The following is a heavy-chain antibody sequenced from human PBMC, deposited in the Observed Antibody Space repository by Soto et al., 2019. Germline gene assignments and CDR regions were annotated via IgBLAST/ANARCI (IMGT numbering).Heavy chain of an antibody. CDR2: IYYSGSA. V-gene: IGHV4-39*01. Sequence: SETLSLTCTVSGGSISRSGYYWGWIRQPPGKGLEWIGSIYYSGSAYYNPSLKSRVTISVDTSKNQFSLKLSSVTAADTAVYYCASLLSEYYSYAMDVWGQGTTVTAP. J-gene: IGHJ6*02. CDR1: GGSISRSGYY. CDR3: ASLLSEYYSYAMDV.